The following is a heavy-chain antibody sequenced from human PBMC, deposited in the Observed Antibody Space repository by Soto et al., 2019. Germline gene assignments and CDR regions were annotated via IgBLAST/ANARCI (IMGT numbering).Heavy chain of an antibody. V-gene: IGHV1-8*01. D-gene: IGHD3-3*01. CDR3: ASRRDFWSGYYT. CDR1: GYTFTSYD. CDR2: MNPNSGNT. Sequence: ASVKVSCRASGYTFTSYDINWVRQATGQGLEWMGWMNPNSGNTGYAQKFQGRVTMTRNTSISTAYMELSSLRSEDTAVYYCASRRDFWSGYYTWGQGTLVTVSS. J-gene: IGHJ5*02.